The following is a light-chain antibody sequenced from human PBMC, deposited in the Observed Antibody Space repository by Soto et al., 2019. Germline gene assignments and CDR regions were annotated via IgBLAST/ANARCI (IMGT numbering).Light chain of an antibody. Sequence: EIVLTQSPGTLSLSPGERATLSCRASQTITNNYLAWYQQKPGQAPRLLIDDASRRATGIPDRFSGSGSGTDFTLTISRLEPEDFSVYYCQQCGTAPLTFGGGTKVEIK. CDR3: QQCGTAPLT. CDR2: DAS. J-gene: IGKJ4*01. CDR1: QTITNNY. V-gene: IGKV3-20*01.